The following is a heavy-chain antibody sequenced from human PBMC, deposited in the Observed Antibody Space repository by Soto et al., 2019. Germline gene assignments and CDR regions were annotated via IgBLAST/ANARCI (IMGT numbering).Heavy chain of an antibody. CDR2: IKSKTDGGTT. CDR3: TTGRFYHFPFDI. Sequence: GGSLRLSCAASGFTFSNAWMSWVRQAPGKGLEWVGRIKSKTDGGTTDYAAPVKGRFTISRDDSKNTLYLQMNSLKTEDTAVYYCTTGRFYHFPFDIWGQGTMVTVSS. D-gene: IGHD3-3*01. V-gene: IGHV3-15*01. CDR1: GFTFSNAW. J-gene: IGHJ3*02.